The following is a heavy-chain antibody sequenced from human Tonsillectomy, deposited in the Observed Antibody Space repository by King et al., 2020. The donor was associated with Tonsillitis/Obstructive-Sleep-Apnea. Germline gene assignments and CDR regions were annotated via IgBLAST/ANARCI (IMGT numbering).Heavy chain of an antibody. CDR2: IIPIFGTA. CDR3: ARDPAITMVRGVISGLDY. Sequence: QLVQSGAEVKKPGSSVKVSCKASGGTFSSYAISWVRQAPGQGLEWMGGIIPIFGTANYAQKFQGRVTITADESTGTAYMELSSLRSEDTAVYYCARDPAITMVRGVISGLDYWGQGTLVTVSS. CDR1: GGTFSSYA. D-gene: IGHD3-10*01. V-gene: IGHV1-69*12. J-gene: IGHJ4*02.